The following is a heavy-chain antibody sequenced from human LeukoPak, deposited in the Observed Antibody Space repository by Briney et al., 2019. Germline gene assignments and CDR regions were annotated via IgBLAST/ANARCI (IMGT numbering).Heavy chain of an antibody. Sequence: GGSLRLSCAASGFIFNTYIMNWVRQAPGKGLEWVSYISSSSSTIYYADSVKGRFTISRDNSKNTLYLQMSSLRAEDTAVYYCVKGYCSSISCFGDYWGQGTLVTFSS. D-gene: IGHD2-2*01. V-gene: IGHV3-48*01. CDR3: VKGYCSSISCFGDY. CDR2: ISSSSSTI. J-gene: IGHJ4*02. CDR1: GFIFNTYI.